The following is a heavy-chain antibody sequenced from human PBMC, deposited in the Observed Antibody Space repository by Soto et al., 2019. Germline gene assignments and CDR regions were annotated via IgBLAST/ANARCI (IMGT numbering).Heavy chain of an antibody. Sequence: GGSVRLSCAASGFTFSNAWMSWVRQAPGKGLEWVGRIKSKTDGGTTDYAAPVKGRFTISRDDSKNTLYLQMNSLKTEDTAVYYCTTDPHYYYGMDVWGQGTTVTVSS. CDR2: IKSKTDGGTT. CDR1: GFTFSNAW. J-gene: IGHJ6*02. V-gene: IGHV3-15*01. CDR3: TTDPHYYYGMDV.